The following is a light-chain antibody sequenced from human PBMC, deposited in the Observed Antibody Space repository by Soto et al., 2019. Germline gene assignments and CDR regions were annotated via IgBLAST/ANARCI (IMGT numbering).Light chain of an antibody. V-gene: IGKV1-5*03. CDR1: QSISTW. Sequence: DIQMTQSPSTLSASVGDRVTITCRASQSISTWLAWYQQEPGKAPKLLIHKASSLQSGVPSRFSGSGSGTDFTLTISGLQPEDFGVYFCQQSYSLPLTFGPGTKVDV. CDR3: QQSYSLPLT. CDR2: KAS. J-gene: IGKJ3*01.